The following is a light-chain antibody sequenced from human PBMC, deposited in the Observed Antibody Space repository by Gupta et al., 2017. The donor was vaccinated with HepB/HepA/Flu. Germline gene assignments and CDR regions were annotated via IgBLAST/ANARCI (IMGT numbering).Light chain of an antibody. CDR2: KAS. V-gene: IGKV1-5*03. Sequence: DIQMTQSPSTLSASVGDRVTITCRASQSISSWLAWYQQKPGKAPKLLIYKASSLESGVPSRFSGSGSGTEFTLTISSLQPDDFAIYYCQQYNSSWTFGQGTKVEIK. CDR3: QQYNSSWT. CDR1: QSISSW. J-gene: IGKJ1*01.